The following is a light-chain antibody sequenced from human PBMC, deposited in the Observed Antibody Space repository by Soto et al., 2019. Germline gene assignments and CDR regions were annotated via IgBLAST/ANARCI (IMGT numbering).Light chain of an antibody. V-gene: IGKV3-15*01. CDR3: QQRINWPLT. Sequence: EIVMTQSPATLSVSPGQRATLSCRASQSVSSNFAWYQQKPGQTPRLLIYGASTRATGIPARFSGSGSGTDFTFTISSLEPEDSGVYYCQQRINWPLTFGGGTKV. CDR1: QSVSSN. J-gene: IGKJ4*01. CDR2: GAS.